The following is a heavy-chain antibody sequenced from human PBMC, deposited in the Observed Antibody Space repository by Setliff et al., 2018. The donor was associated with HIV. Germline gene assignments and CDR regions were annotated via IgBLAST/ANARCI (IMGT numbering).Heavy chain of an antibody. V-gene: IGHV4-59*11. J-gene: IGHJ2*01. CDR1: GVSISSQY. CDR2: IYYNVNN. D-gene: IGHD3-10*01. Sequence: SETLSLTCAVSGVSISSQYWSWIRQPPGKGLEWIGFIYYNVNNNYNPSLKSRVSISVDTSKNQFSLRLSSVTAADTAVYYCAGATMVQRVDWYFDLWGRGTLVTVSS. CDR3: AGATMVQRVDWYFDL.